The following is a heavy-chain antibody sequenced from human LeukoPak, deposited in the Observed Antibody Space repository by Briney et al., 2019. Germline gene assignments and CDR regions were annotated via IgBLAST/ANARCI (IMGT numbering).Heavy chain of an antibody. CDR3: ARDALFSTDY. CDR2: ISYDGSNK. Sequence: PPGGSLRLSCAASGFTFSSYAMHWVRQAPGKGLEWVAVISYDGSNKYYADSVKGRFTISRDNSKNTLYLQMNSLRAEDTAVYYCARDALFSTDYWGQGTLVTVSS. V-gene: IGHV3-30-3*01. D-gene: IGHD2/OR15-2a*01. CDR1: GFTFSSYA. J-gene: IGHJ4*02.